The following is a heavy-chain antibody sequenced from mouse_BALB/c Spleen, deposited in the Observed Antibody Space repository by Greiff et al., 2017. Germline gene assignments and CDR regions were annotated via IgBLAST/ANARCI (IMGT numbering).Heavy chain of an antibody. CDR1: GYTFTSYW. CDR3: ARSRGYYDYDAHY. J-gene: IGHJ2*01. D-gene: IGHD2-4*01. Sequence: VQLQQPGAELVKPGASVKLSCKASGYTFTSYWMHWVKQRPGQGLEWIGEINPSNGRTNYNEKFKRKATLTVDKSYSTAYMHLSSLTSEDYAVYYCARSRGYYDYDAHYWGQGTTLTVSS. V-gene: IGHV1S81*02. CDR2: INPSNGRT.